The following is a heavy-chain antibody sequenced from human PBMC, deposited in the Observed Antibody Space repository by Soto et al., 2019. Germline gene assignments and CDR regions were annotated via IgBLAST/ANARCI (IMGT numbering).Heavy chain of an antibody. D-gene: IGHD3-16*01. J-gene: IGHJ6*02. V-gene: IGHV4-31*03. CDR3: ARERRGEYYYYYGMDV. CDR2: IDYSGST. CDR1: GGSISSGGYY. Sequence: SETLSLTCTVSGGSISSGGYYWSWIRQHPGKGLEWIGYIDYSGSTYYNPSLKRRVTISVDTSKNQFSLKLSAVTAADTAVYYCARERRGEYYYYYGMDVWGQGTTVTVSS.